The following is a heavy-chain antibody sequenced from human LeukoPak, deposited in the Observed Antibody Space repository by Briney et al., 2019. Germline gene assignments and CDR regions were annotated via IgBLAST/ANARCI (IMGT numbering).Heavy chain of an antibody. Sequence: PGGSLRLSCAASGFTFSSYAMSWVRQAAGKGLEWVSAISGSGGSTYYADSVKGRFTISRDNSKNTLYLQMNSLRAEDTAVYYCARGLNYGSGSTLERYWGQGTLVTVSS. CDR3: ARGLNYGSGSTLERY. D-gene: IGHD3-10*01. CDR2: ISGSGGST. V-gene: IGHV3-23*01. J-gene: IGHJ4*02. CDR1: GFTFSSYA.